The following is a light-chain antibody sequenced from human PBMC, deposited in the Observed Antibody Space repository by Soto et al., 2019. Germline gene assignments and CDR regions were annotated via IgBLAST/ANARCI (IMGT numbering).Light chain of an antibody. V-gene: IGLV2-14*01. J-gene: IGLJ2*01. CDR3: CSYAGSYTVL. Sequence: QSALTQPASVSGSLGQSITISCTGTTRDIAGYNYISWYQQLPGKAPKLMIYQVTIRPSGISNRFSGSKSGNTASLTISGLQAEDEADYYCCSYAGSYTVLFGGGTKLTVL. CDR2: QVT. CDR1: TRDIAGYNY.